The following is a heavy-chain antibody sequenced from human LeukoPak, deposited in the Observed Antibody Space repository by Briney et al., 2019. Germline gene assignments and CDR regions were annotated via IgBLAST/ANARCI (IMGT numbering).Heavy chain of an antibody. D-gene: IGHD6-19*01. CDR3: AKGPHSSGWHYFDY. J-gene: IGHJ4*02. Sequence: GGSLRLSCAASGFTFTTYAINWVRQAPGKGLEWVSTFTYSGVNTYYADSVRGRFTISRDNSKNTLYLQLNSLRAEDTALYYCAKGPHSSGWHYFDYWGQGTLVTVSS. V-gene: IGHV3-23*01. CDR2: FTYSGVNT. CDR1: GFTFTTYA.